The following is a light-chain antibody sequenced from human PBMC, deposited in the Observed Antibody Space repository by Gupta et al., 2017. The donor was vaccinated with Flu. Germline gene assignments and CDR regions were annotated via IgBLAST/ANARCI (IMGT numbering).Light chain of an antibody. J-gene: IGKJ1*01. Sequence: DVVMTQSPLSLPVTLGQPASISCRSSQSLLYSDGNTYLNWFQQRPGQPPRRLIYKVSNRDSGVPDRFSGSGSGTDFTLTISRVEAEDVGVYYCMQGTNWPWTFGPGTKVEIK. CDR3: MQGTNWPWT. V-gene: IGKV2-30*01. CDR1: QSLLYSDGNTY. CDR2: KVS.